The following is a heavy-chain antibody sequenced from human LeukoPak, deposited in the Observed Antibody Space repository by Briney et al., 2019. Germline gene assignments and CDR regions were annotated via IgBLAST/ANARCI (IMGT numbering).Heavy chain of an antibody. CDR3: ARASSHLEWFDP. J-gene: IGHJ5*02. CDR2: IYYSGST. D-gene: IGHD3-3*01. CDR1: GGSISSGGYY. Sequence: SETLSLTCPVSGGSISSGGYYWSWIRQHPGKGLEWIGYIYYSGSTYYNPSLKSRVTISVDTSKNQFSLKLSSVTAADTAVYYCARASSHLEWFDPWGQGTLVTVSS. V-gene: IGHV4-31*03.